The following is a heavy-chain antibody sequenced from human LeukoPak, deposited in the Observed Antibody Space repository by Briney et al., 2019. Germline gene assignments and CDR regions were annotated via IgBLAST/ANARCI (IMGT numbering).Heavy chain of an antibody. CDR1: GGSISSSSYY. J-gene: IGHJ4*02. CDR2: IYYSGST. CDR3: ARGRGWHDY. Sequence: SETLSLTCTVSGGSISSSSYYWGWIRQPPGKGLEWIGSIYYSGSTYYNPSLKSRVTISVDTSKNQFSLKLSSVTAADTAVYYCARGRGWHDYWGQGTLVTVSS. V-gene: IGHV4-39*01. D-gene: IGHD6-19*01.